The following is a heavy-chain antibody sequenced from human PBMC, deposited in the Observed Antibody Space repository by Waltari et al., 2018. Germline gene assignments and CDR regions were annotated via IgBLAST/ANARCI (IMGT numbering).Heavy chain of an antibody. J-gene: IGHJ4*02. CDR2: SSAYNGNT. V-gene: IGHV1-18*01. CDR3: AREAPPYYDILTGYSDY. CDR1: GYTFTSYG. Sequence: QVQLVQSGAEVKKPGASVKVSCKASGYTFTSYGISWVRQAPGQGLEWMGWSSAYNGNTNYAQKLQGIVTMTTDTSTSTAYMELRSLRSDDTAVYYCAREAPPYYDILTGYSDYWGQGTLVTVSS. D-gene: IGHD3-9*01.